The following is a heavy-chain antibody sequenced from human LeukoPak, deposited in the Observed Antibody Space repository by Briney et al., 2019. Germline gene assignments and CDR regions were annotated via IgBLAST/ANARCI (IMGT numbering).Heavy chain of an antibody. V-gene: IGHV3-7*01. D-gene: IGHD6-13*01. CDR2: IKQDGSEK. CDR1: GFTFGSYW. CDR3: ARDSSSWHWANYFDY. J-gene: IGHJ4*02. Sequence: GGSLRLSCAASGFTFGSYWMSWVRQAPGKGLEWVADIKQDGSEKYYVDSVKGRFTISRDNAKNSLYLQMNSLRAEDTAVYYCARDSSSWHWANYFDYWGQGTLVTVSS.